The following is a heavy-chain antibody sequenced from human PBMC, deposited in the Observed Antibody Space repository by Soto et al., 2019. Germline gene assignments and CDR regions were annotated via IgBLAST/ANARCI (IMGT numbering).Heavy chain of an antibody. CDR3: ARDSGYDTTGYSPFDN. Sequence: ASVKVSCKASGYTFTDYYLHWVRQAPGQGLEWMGWINPNNGGTSYAQKFQGRVTMTGGTSISTAYMELNSLRSDDTAVYYCARDSGYDTTGYSPFDNWGQGTQVTVSS. CDR1: GYTFTDYY. V-gene: IGHV1-2*02. CDR2: INPNNGGT. D-gene: IGHD3-22*01. J-gene: IGHJ4*02.